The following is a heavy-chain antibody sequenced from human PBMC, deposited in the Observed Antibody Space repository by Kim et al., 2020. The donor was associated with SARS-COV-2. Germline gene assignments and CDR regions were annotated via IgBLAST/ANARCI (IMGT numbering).Heavy chain of an antibody. Sequence: SETLSLTCTVSGGSISSGDYYWSWIRQPPGKGLEWIGYIYYSGSTYYNPSLKSRVTISVDTSKNQFSLKLSSVTAADTAVYYCARGDMDGGYYYYGMDVWGQGTTVTVSS. CDR3: ARGDMDGGYYYYGMDV. D-gene: IGHD2-15*01. CDR2: IYYSGST. CDR1: GGSISSGDYY. J-gene: IGHJ6*02. V-gene: IGHV4-30-4*01.